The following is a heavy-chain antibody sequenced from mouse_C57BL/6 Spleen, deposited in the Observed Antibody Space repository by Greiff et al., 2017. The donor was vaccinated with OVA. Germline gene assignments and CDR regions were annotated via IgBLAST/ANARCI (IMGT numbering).Heavy chain of an antibody. CDR2: IDPSDSYT. D-gene: IGHD2-5*01. CDR3: ARSNSNYDY. Sequence: QVQLQQPGAELVRPGTSVKLSCKASGYTFTSYWMHWVKHRPGQGLEWIGVIDPSDSYTNYNQKFKGKATLTVDTSSSTAYMQLSSLTSEDSAVYYCARSNSNYDYWGQGTTLTVSS. V-gene: IGHV1-59*01. J-gene: IGHJ2*01. CDR1: GYTFTSYW.